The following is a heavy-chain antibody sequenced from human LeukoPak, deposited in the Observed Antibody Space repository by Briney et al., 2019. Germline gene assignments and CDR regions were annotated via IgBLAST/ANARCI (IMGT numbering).Heavy chain of an antibody. J-gene: IGHJ5*02. CDR1: GFTFSSYA. Sequence: PGGSLRLSCAASGFTFSSYAMSWVRQAPGKGLEWVSAIRGSGGSTYYADSVKGRFTISRDNSKNTLYLQMNSLRAEDTAVYYCARGEGYCGSTTCYNWFDPWGQGTLVTVSS. V-gene: IGHV3-23*01. CDR2: IRGSGGST. D-gene: IGHD2-2*01. CDR3: ARGEGYCGSTTCYNWFDP.